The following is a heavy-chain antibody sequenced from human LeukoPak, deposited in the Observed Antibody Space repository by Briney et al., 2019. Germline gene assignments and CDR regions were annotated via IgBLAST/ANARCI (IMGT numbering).Heavy chain of an antibody. CDR3: AKDPGCSSTSCQEPGLS. D-gene: IGHD2-2*01. V-gene: IGHV1-69*04. CDR2: IIPILGIA. Sequence: SVKVSCKASGYTFTSYGISWVRQAPGQGLEWMGRIIPILGIANYAQKFQGRVTITADKSTSTAYMELSSLRSEDTAVYYCAKDPGCSSTSCQEPGLSWGQGTLVTVSS. CDR1: GYTFTSYG. J-gene: IGHJ4*02.